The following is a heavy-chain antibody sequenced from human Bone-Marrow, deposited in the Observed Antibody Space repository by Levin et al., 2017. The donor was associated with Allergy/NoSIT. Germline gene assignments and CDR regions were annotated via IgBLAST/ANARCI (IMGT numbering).Heavy chain of an antibody. CDR2: ISAGDAST. D-gene: IGHD3-22*01. J-gene: IGHJ6*02. CDR1: GFTFSSSA. Sequence: PGGSLRLSCAASGFTFSSSAMSWVRQAPGKGLEWVSSISAGDASTYYTDSVKGRLTVSRDNSKNTLYLQMNSLRAEDTALYYCTTDPPYYYDSSGSSYFGMDVWGQGTTVTVSS. V-gene: IGHV3-23*01. CDR3: TTDPPYYYDSSGSSYFGMDV.